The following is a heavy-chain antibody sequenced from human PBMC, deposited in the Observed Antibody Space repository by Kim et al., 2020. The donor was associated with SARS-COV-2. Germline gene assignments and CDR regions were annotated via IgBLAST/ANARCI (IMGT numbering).Heavy chain of an antibody. V-gene: IGHV1-46*01. D-gene: IGHD3-9*01. J-gene: IGHJ3*02. Sequence: NFQGRVTRTRDTSTSTVYMELSSLRSEDTAVYYCASSVLTGYRSGAFDIWGQGTMVTVSS. CDR3: ASSVLTGYRSGAFDI.